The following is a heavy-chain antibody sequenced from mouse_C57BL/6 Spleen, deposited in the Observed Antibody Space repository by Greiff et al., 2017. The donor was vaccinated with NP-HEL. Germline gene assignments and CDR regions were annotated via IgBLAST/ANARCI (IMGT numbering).Heavy chain of an antibody. V-gene: IGHV1-53*01. CDR1: GYTFTSYW. J-gene: IGHJ4*01. CDR2: INPSNGGT. D-gene: IGHD3-2*02. Sequence: VQLQQPGTELVKPGASVKLSCKASGYTFTSYWMHWVKQRPGEGLEWIGDINPSNGGTNYNEKFKSKAILTVDKSSSTAYMQLSILTSEDSAVYYCATWKTAQAMDYWGQGPSVTVSS. CDR3: ATWKTAQAMDY.